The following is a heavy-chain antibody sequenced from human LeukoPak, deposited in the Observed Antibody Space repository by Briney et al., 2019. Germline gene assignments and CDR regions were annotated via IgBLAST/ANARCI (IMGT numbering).Heavy chain of an antibody. V-gene: IGHV4-4*07. CDR1: GGSISSYY. D-gene: IGHD3-3*01. J-gene: IGHJ4*02. CDR2: IYTSGST. CDR3: ARGYDFWSGYYFDY. Sequence: PSETLSLTCTVSGGSISSYYWSWIRQPAGKGLEWIGRIYTSGSTNYNPSFKSRVTMSADTSKNQLSLKLSSVTAADTAVYYCARGYDFWSGYYFDYWGQGTLVTVSS.